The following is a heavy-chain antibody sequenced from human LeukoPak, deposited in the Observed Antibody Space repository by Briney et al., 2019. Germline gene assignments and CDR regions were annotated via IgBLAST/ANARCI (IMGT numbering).Heavy chain of an antibody. J-gene: IGHJ4*02. V-gene: IGHV3-49*04. CDR1: GFTFGDYG. CDR3: TRSAVGTKPFDY. D-gene: IGHD6-13*01. CDR2: IRSKTYGGTT. Sequence: GGSLGLSCTASGFTFGDYGISWVRQAPGKGREWVGLIRSKTYGGTTEYAASVKGRFPISRDDSKSIAYLQMNSLKTEDTAVYYCTRSAVGTKPFDYWGQGTLVTVSS.